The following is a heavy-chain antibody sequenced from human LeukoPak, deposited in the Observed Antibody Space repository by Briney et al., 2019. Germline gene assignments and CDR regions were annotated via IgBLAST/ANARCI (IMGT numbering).Heavy chain of an antibody. Sequence: PGGSRRLSCAASGFTFSSYGMHWVRQAPGKGLEWVAFIRYDGSNKYYADSVKGRFTISRDNSKNTLYLQMNSLRAEDTAVYYCAKVGYCSSTSCFDYWGQGTLVTVSS. D-gene: IGHD2-2*01. J-gene: IGHJ4*02. CDR1: GFTFSSYG. CDR3: AKVGYCSSTSCFDY. V-gene: IGHV3-30*02. CDR2: IRYDGSNK.